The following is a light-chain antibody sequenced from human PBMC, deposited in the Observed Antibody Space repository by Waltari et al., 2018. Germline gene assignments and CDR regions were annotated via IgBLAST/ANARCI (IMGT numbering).Light chain of an antibody. V-gene: IGKV3-11*01. CDR1: QSVSSH. CDR2: AAS. CDR3: QQRTNWPLIT. Sequence: EIVLTQSPATLSLSPGARATLSCRASQSVSSHLAWYQQKPGQAPRLLIFAASNRATGIPARFSGSGSGTDFTLSITSLEPEDFAIYYCQQRTNWPLITFGPGTRLEIK. J-gene: IGKJ5*01.